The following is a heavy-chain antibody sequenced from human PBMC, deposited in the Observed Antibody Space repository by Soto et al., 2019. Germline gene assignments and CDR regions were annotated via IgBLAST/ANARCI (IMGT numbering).Heavy chain of an antibody. CDR1: GFTFTRFS. Sequence: PGGSLRLSCAASGFTFTRFSMNWVRQAPGKGLEWVSSISRTTKYLYYGDSMKGRFTISRANAKNSLYLEMNSLRAEDTAVYYCSRESEDLTSNFDYWVQGTLVTVSS. CDR3: SRESEDLTSNFDY. CDR2: ISRTTKYL. V-gene: IGHV3-21*06. J-gene: IGHJ4*02.